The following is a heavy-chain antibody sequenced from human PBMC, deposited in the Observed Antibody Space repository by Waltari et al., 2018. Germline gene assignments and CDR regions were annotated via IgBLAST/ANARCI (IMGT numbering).Heavy chain of an antibody. CDR3: ARCRAKPYYDFWSGANDY. CDR1: GYSFTSYW. Sequence: EVQLVQSGAEVKKPGESLKISCKGSGYSFTSYWIGWVRQMTGKGLEWMGVIYPGTSETRDSPSFQGQVTISADKSISTAYLQWSSLKASDTAMYYCARCRAKPYYDFWSGANDYWGQGTLVTVSS. CDR2: IYPGTSET. V-gene: IGHV5-51*01. J-gene: IGHJ4*02. D-gene: IGHD3-3*01.